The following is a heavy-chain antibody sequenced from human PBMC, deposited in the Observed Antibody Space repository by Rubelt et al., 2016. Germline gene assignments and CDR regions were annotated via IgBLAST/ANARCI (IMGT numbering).Heavy chain of an antibody. J-gene: IGHJ4*02. Sequence: QVQPQLWGAGLLTPSETLSLTCAVYGGSFSGYYWSWICQPPGKGLEWIGEINHSGSTNYNPSLKSRVTISVDTSKNQFSLKLSSVTAADTAVYYCARGAAIDYWGQGTLVTVSS. CDR1: GGSFSGYY. CDR2: INHSGST. CDR3: ARGAAIDY. D-gene: IGHD6-13*01. V-gene: IGHV4-34*01.